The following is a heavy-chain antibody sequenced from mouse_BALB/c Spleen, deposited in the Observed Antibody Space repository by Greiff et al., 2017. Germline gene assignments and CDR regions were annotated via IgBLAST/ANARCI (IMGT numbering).Heavy chain of an antibody. Sequence: EVKVVESGGGLVKPGGSLKLSCAASGFTFSSYAMSWVRQTPEKRLEWVATISSGGSYTYYPDSVKGRFTISRDNAKNTLYLQMSSLRSEDTAMYYCAREYGNYVRNSCLDYWGQGTTLTVSS. V-gene: IGHV5-9-3*01. D-gene: IGHD2-10*02. CDR3: AREYGNYVRNSCLDY. J-gene: IGHJ2*01. CDR2: ISSGGSYT. CDR1: GFTFSSYA.